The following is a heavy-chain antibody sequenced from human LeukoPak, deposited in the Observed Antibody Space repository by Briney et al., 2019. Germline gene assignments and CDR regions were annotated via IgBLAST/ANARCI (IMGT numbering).Heavy chain of an antibody. CDR3: ARRSSWTMFDY. CDR2: INHSGST. Sequence: SETLSLTCTVSGGSISSSSYYWGWIRQPPGKGLEWIGEINHSGSTNYNPSLKSRVTISVDTSKNQFSLKLSSVTAADTAVYYCARRSSWTMFDYWGQGTLVTVSS. D-gene: IGHD6-13*01. CDR1: GGSISSSSYY. V-gene: IGHV4-39*07. J-gene: IGHJ4*02.